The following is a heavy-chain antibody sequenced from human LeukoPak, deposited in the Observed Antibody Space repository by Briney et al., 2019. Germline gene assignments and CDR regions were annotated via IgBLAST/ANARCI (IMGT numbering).Heavy chain of an antibody. D-gene: IGHD1-26*01. J-gene: IGHJ4*02. Sequence: PGGSLRLSCAASGFIFSSYSMNWVRQAPGKGLEWVASISISSSSIYYADSVKGRFTISRDNAKDSLYLQMNSLRVDDTAVYYCARARTDRIVGATIPFDYWGQGTLVTVSS. V-gene: IGHV3-21*01. CDR2: ISISSSSI. CDR3: ARARTDRIVGATIPFDY. CDR1: GFIFSSYS.